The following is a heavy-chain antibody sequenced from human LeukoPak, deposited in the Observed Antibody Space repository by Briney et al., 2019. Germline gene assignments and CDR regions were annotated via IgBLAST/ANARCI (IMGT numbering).Heavy chain of an antibody. CDR3: AREDCSSTSCYGNWFDP. V-gene: IGHV1-69*04. CDR2: IIPILGIA. D-gene: IGHD2-2*01. CDR1: GGTFSSYA. J-gene: IGHJ5*02. Sequence: WASVKVSCKASGGTFSSYAISWVRQAPGQGLGWMGRIIPILGIASYAQKFQGRVTITTDESTSTAYMELSSLRSEDTAVYYCAREDCSSTSCYGNWFDPWGQGTLVTVSS.